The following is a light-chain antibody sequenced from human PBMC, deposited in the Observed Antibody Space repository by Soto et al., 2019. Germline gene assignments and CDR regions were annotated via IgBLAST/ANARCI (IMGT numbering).Light chain of an antibody. CDR2: DAS. V-gene: IGKV3-20*01. CDR3: HQYGSSPQT. J-gene: IGKJ1*01. CDR1: QSVSSN. Sequence: EIVMTQSPATLSVSPGERATLSCRASQSVSSNLAWYQQKPGQAPRLLIYDASTRATGIPDRFTGSGSGTDFTLTISRLEPEDFAVFYCHQYGSSPQTFGQGTKVDI.